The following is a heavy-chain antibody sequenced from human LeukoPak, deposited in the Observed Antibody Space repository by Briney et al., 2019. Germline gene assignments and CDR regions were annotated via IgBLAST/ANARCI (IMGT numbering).Heavy chain of an antibody. V-gene: IGHV4-61*01. J-gene: IGHJ6*03. D-gene: IGHD6-19*01. Sequence: SETLSLTCTVSGYSISSGYYWGWIRQPPGKGLEWIGYIYYSGSTNYNPSLKSRVTISVDTSKNQFSLKLSSVTAADTAVYYCARLAVAGTYYYYYYMDVWGKGTTVTISS. CDR3: ARLAVAGTYYYYYYMDV. CDR1: GYSISSGYY. CDR2: IYYSGST.